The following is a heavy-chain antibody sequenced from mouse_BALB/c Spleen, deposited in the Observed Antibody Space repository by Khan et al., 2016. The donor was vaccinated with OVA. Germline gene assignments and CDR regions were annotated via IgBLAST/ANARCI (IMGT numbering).Heavy chain of an antibody. V-gene: IGHV1-5*01. Sequence: VQLQQSGTVLARPGTSVKLSCKASGYTFTSYWMHWVKQRPGQGLEWIGAIYPGNSDTSYNQKFKGKAKLTAVTSTSTAYMELSSLTNEDSAVYYCSIFGCLFAYWGQGTLVTVSA. CDR1: GYTFTSYW. J-gene: IGHJ3*01. CDR3: SIFGCLFAY. CDR2: IYPGNSDT. D-gene: IGHD1-3*01.